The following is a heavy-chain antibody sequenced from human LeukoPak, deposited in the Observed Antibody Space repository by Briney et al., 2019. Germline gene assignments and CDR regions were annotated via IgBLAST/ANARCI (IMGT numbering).Heavy chain of an antibody. Sequence: SETLSLTCTVSGGSISSSSYYWGWIRQPPGKGLEWIGSIYYSGSTYYNPSLKSRVTISVDTSKNQFSLQLNSVTPEDTAVYYCARETRGIVDYWGQGTLVTVSS. V-gene: IGHV4-39*02. D-gene: IGHD1-26*01. CDR2: IYYSGST. CDR3: ARETRGIVDY. CDR1: GGSISSSSYY. J-gene: IGHJ4*02.